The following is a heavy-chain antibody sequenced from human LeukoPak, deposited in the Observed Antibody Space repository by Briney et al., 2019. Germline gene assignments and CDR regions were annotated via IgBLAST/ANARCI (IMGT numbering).Heavy chain of an antibody. CDR2: INPSGGSP. V-gene: IGHV1-46*01. J-gene: IGHJ4*02. CDR3: ARGDPVYEWLDF. CDR1: GYTFTGYY. D-gene: IGHD2-8*01. Sequence: ASVKVSCKASGYTFTGYYMHWVRQAPGQGLEWMGIINPSGGSPSYAQKFQGRITVTSDLSTSTVYMALSSLRSEDTAVYYCARGDPVYEWLDFWGQGTLVTVPS.